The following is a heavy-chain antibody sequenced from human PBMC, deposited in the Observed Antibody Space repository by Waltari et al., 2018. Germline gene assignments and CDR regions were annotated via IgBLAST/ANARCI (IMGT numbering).Heavy chain of an antibody. V-gene: IGHV4-39*07. D-gene: IGHD3-10*01. CDR1: GGPISSSSAY. J-gene: IGHJ5*02. CDR2: IYYSGST. Sequence: QLQLQESGPGLVTPSETLSLTCTVSGGPISSSSAYWGWIRQPPGTGLEWIGSIYYSGSTYYNPSLKSRVTISVDTSKNQFSLKLSSVTAADTAVYYCARGHITMVRGVRYNWFDPWGQGTLVTVSS. CDR3: ARGHITMVRGVRYNWFDP.